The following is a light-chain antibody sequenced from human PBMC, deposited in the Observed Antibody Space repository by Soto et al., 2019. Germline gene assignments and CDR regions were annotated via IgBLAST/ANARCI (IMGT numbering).Light chain of an antibody. CDR2: AAS. CDR1: QSISRY. CDR3: QQSYSTPPVT. V-gene: IGKV1-39*01. J-gene: IGKJ5*01. Sequence: DIQMTQSPSSLSASVGDRFTITCRASQSISRYLNWYQQKPGKAPKLLIYAASSLQSGVPSRFSGSGSGTDFTLTISSLQPEDFATYYCQQSYSTPPVTFGQGTRLEIK.